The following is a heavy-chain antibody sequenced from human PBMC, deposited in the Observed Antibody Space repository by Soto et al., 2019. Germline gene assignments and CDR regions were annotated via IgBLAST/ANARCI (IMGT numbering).Heavy chain of an antibody. Sequence: RRLSCAASGFTFDDYAMHWVRQAPGKGLEWVSGISWNSGSIGYADSVKGRFTISRDNAKNSLYLQMNSLRAEDTALYYCAKDYGSGPYGVAFDIWGQGTMVTVS. J-gene: IGHJ3*02. CDR2: ISWNSGSI. CDR3: AKDYGSGPYGVAFDI. V-gene: IGHV3-9*01. CDR1: GFTFDDYA. D-gene: IGHD3-10*01.